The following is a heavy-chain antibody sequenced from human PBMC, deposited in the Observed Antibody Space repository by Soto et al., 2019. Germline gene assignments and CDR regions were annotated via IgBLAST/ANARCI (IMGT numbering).Heavy chain of an antibody. V-gene: IGHV4-59*01. CDR3: ARDIALQHYYYYGMDV. D-gene: IGHD6-13*01. CDR2: IYYSGST. Sequence: SETLSLTCTVSGGSISRYYWSCIRQPPGKGLEWIGYIYYSGSTNYNPSLKSRVTISVDTSKNTLYLQMNSLRAEDTAVYYCARDIALQHYYYYGMDVWGQGTTVTVSS. J-gene: IGHJ6*02. CDR1: GGSISRYY.